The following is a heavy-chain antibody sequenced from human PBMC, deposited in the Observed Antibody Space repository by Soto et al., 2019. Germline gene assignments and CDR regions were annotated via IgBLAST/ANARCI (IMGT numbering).Heavy chain of an antibody. CDR1: GGSVSSGSYY. Sequence: SETLSLTCTVSGGSVSSGSYYWSWIRQPPGKGLEWIGYIYYSGSTNYNPSLKSRVTISVDTSKNQFSLKLSSVTAADPAVYYCARVLSQWLVGYYSDYWGQGTLVTVSS. CDR2: IYYSGST. J-gene: IGHJ4*02. CDR3: ARVLSQWLVGYYSDY. V-gene: IGHV4-61*01. D-gene: IGHD6-19*01.